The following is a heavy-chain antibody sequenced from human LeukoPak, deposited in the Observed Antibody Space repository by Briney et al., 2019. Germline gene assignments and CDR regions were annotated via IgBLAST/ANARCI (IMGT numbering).Heavy chain of an antibody. V-gene: IGHV4-34*01. CDR1: SGSFSGYY. CDR2: INHSGST. D-gene: IGHD6-19*01. Sequence: SETLSLTCAVYSGSFSGYYWNWIRQPPGKGLEWIGEINHSGSTNYNPSLKSRVTISVDTSKNQFSLKLSSVTAADTAVYYCASTGSSGWFDPWGQGTLVTVSS. CDR3: ASTGSSGWFDP. J-gene: IGHJ5*02.